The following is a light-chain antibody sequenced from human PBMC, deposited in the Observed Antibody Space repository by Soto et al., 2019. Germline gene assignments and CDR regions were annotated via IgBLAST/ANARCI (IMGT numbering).Light chain of an antibody. Sequence: QSALTQPASVSGSPGQSITISCTGTSSDVGGYNYVSWYQQHPGKAPKLMIYDVSNRPSGVSNRFSGSKSGNTASLTISGLPAEDEADYYCSSYTSSSTLVVFGGGTKLPVL. CDR3: SSYTSSSTLVV. V-gene: IGLV2-14*01. CDR2: DVS. J-gene: IGLJ2*01. CDR1: SSDVGGYNY.